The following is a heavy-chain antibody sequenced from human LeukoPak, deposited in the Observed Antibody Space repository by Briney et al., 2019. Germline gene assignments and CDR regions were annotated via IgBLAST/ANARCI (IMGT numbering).Heavy chain of an antibody. Sequence: NPSETLSLTCAVYGGSFSGYYWSWIRQPPGKGLEWIGYIYYSGSTNYNPSLKSRVTISVDTSKNQFSLKLSSVTAADTAVYYCARVEEGYGSGRRENYYYYYMDVWGKGTTVTISS. V-gene: IGHV4-59*01. CDR3: ARVEEGYGSGRRENYYYYYMDV. J-gene: IGHJ6*03. CDR1: GGSFSGYY. D-gene: IGHD3-10*01. CDR2: IYYSGST.